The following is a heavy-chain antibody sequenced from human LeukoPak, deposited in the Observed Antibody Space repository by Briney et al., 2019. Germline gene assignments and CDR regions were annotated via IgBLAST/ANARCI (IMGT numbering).Heavy chain of an antibody. CDR1: GGSMSHYY. J-gene: IGHJ4*02. V-gene: IGHV4-59*01. CDR2: IYYSGST. D-gene: IGHD1-26*01. CDR3: ARGGGVVGATTWNY. Sequence: TSETLSLTCTVSGGSMSHYYWSWIRQFPGKGLEWIGYIYYSGSTDYNPSLKSRVTISIDTSKNQFSLKLSSVTAADTAVYYCARGGGVVGATTWNYWGQGSLVTVSS.